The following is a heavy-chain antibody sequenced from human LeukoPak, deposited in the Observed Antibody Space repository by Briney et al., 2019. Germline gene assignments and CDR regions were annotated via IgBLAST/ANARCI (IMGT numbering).Heavy chain of an antibody. D-gene: IGHD6-19*01. CDR3: AKYSSGWSGGYFDY. J-gene: IGHJ4*02. CDR2: ISGSGGST. CDR1: GFTVSSNY. V-gene: IGHV3-23*01. Sequence: SGGSLRLSCAASGFTVSSNYMSWVRQAPGKGLEWVSAISGSGGSTYYADSVKGRFTIPRDNSKNTLYLQMNSLRAEDTAVYYCAKYSSGWSGGYFDYWGQGTLVTVSS.